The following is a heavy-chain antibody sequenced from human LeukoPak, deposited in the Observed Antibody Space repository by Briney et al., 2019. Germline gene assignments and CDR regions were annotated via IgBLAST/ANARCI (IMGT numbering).Heavy chain of an antibody. CDR3: ARERGAVIRYYFDY. CDR1: GGSLTSSSYY. Sequence: SETLSLTCTVSGGSLTSSSYYWGWIRQPPGRGLEWFGSIYFSGSTYYNPSLKSRFTISVDTSKNQFCLKLSSVTAADTAVYYCARERGAVIRYYFDYWGQGTLVTVSS. CDR2: IYFSGST. D-gene: IGHD3-16*02. V-gene: IGHV4-39*02. J-gene: IGHJ4*02.